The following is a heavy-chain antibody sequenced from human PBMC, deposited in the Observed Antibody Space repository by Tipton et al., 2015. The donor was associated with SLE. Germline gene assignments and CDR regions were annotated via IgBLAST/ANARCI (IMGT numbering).Heavy chain of an antibody. CDR2: ISPYNGNT. CDR3: ARGATQWLPRNWFDP. Sequence: QVQLVQSGPEVKKPGSSVKVSCKASGGTFSSYTISWVRQAPGQGLEWMGWISPYNGNTNYAQKLQGRVTMTTDTSTSTAYMELRSLRSDDTAVYYCARGATQWLPRNWFDPWGQGTLVTVSS. J-gene: IGHJ5*02. CDR1: GGTFSSYT. D-gene: IGHD6-19*01. V-gene: IGHV1-18*01.